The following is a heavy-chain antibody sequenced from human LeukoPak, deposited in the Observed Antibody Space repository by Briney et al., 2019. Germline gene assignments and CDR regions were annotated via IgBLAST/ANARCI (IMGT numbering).Heavy chain of an antibody. Sequence: SETLSLTCTVSGGSISSYYWSWIRQPARKGLEWIGRIYTSGSANYNPSLHSRVTISVDTSKNQFSLKLSSVTAADTAVYYCARGYYGGNPKTDYYYYMDVWGKGTTVTISS. J-gene: IGHJ6*03. CDR1: GGSISSYY. CDR2: IYTSGSA. D-gene: IGHD4-23*01. CDR3: ARGYYGGNPKTDYYYYMDV. V-gene: IGHV4-4*07.